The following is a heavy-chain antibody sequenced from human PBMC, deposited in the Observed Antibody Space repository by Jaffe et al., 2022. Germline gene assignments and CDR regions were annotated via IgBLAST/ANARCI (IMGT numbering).Heavy chain of an antibody. CDR2: INSDGSST. V-gene: IGHV3-74*01. D-gene: IGHD3-3*01. J-gene: IGHJ6*03. CDR1: GFTFSSYW. Sequence: EVQLVESGGGLVQPGGSLRLSCAASGFTFSSYWMHWVRQAPGKGLVWVSRINSDGSSTSYADSVKGRFTISRDNAKNTLYLQMNSLRAEDTAVYYCARVETLEWLSFYYYYYMDVWGKGTTVTVSS. CDR3: ARVETLEWLSFYYYYYMDV.